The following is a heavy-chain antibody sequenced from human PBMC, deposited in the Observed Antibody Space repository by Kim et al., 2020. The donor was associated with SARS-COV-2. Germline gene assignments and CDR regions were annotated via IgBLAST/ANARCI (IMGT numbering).Heavy chain of an antibody. V-gene: IGHV3-33*01. J-gene: IGHJ6*02. D-gene: IGHD2-21*02. CDR1: GFTFSSYG. CDR3: ARGEMSDCGSDCYSYYYYYGMDV. CDR2: IWYDGSNK. Sequence: GGSLRLSCAASGFTFSSYGMHWVRQAPGKGLEWVAVIWYDGSNKYYADSVKGRFTISRDNSKNTLYLQMNSLRAEDTAVYYCARGEMSDCGSDCYSYYYYYGMDVWGQGTTVTVSS.